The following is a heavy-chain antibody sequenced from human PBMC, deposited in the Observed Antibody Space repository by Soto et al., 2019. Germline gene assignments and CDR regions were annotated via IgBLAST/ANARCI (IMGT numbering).Heavy chain of an antibody. CDR3: ARARHSSSPYYYYYGMDV. CDR1: GYTFTGYY. CDR2: INPNSGGT. D-gene: IGHD6-6*01. Sequence: ASVKVSCKASGYTFTGYYMHWVRQAPGQGLEWMGWINPNSGGTNYALKFQGWVTMTRDTSISTAYMELSRLRSDDTAVYYCARARHSSSPYYYYYGMDVWGQGTTVTVSS. J-gene: IGHJ6*02. V-gene: IGHV1-2*04.